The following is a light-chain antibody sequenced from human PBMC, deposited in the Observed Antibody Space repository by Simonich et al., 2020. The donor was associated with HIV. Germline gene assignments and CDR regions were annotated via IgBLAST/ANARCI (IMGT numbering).Light chain of an antibody. CDR1: QSVSSN. V-gene: IGKV3-15*01. CDR2: GAS. J-gene: IGKJ1*01. CDR3: QQYNNWPRT. Sequence: EIVMTQSPATLSVSPGERATLSCRASQSVSSNLAWYQQKPGQAPRPLIYGASTRATGIPARFSGRGSGTEFTLTISSLQSEDFAVYYCQQYNNWPRTFGQGTKVEIK.